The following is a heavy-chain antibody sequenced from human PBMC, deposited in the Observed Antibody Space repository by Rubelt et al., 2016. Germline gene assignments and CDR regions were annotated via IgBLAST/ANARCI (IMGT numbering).Heavy chain of an antibody. V-gene: IGHV3-48*02. CDR3: ARGAWDSRLYYFDY. CDR2: ISSSSSTI. CDR1: GFTFSSYG. D-gene: IGHD1-26*01. Sequence: VQLVESGGGVVQPGRSLRLSCAASGFTFSSYGMHWVRQAPGKGLEWVSYISSSSSTIYYADSVKGRFTISRDNAKNSLYLEMNSLRDEDTAVYYCARGAWDSRLYYFDYWGQGTLVTVSS. J-gene: IGHJ4*02.